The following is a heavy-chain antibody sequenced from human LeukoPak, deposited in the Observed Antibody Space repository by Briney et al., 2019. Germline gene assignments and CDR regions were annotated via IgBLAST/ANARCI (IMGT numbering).Heavy chain of an antibody. CDR1: GVTFGDYA. CDR3: ARVNFRDYRGYTWFEP. CDR2: ARTKTHGGAP. J-gene: IGHJ5*02. D-gene: IGHD3-10*01. Sequence: GGSLRLSCKGSGVTFGDYAVTWFRQAPGKGLEWVGFARTKTHGGAPETAASVKGRFNVSRDDSEGIAYLQMTSLRTEDTAMYYCARVNFRDYRGYTWFEPWGQGTLVTVSS. V-gene: IGHV3-49*03.